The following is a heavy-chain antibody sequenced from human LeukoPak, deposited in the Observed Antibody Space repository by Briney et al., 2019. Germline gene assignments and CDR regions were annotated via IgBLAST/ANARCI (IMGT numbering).Heavy chain of an antibody. CDR3: ARDRYNWNDRYPNFDY. CDR1: GGAFSSYA. V-gene: IGHV1-69*13. CDR2: IIPIFGTA. D-gene: IGHD1-1*01. J-gene: IGHJ4*02. Sequence: GASVKVSCKASGGAFSSYAISWVRQAPRQGLEWMGGIIPIFGTANYAQKFQGRVTITADESTSTAYMELSSLRSEDTAVYYCARDRYNWNDRYPNFDYWGQGTLVTVSS.